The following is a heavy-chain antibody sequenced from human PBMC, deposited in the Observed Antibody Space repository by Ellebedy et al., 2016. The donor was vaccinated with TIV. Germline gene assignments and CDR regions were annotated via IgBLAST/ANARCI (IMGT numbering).Heavy chain of an antibody. Sequence: GESLKISCAVSGFTFNKYSMNWIRQAPGKGLEWVSYISRSGNTVYYADSVKGRFTISRHNSKNTLYLQMNSLRAEDTAVYYCAREKVTMVRGFYYYYGMDVWGQGTTVTVSS. V-gene: IGHV3-48*01. D-gene: IGHD3-10*01. CDR1: GFTFNKYS. CDR2: ISRSGNTV. J-gene: IGHJ6*02. CDR3: AREKVTMVRGFYYYYGMDV.